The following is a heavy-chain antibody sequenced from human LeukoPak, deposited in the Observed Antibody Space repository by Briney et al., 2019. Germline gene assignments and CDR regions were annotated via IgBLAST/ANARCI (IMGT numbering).Heavy chain of an antibody. D-gene: IGHD3-22*01. CDR3: ARGLGDYYDTSAYYYAVPAH. CDR1: GYTFTGYY. J-gene: IGHJ4*02. V-gene: IGHV1-2*02. CDR2: INTHNGDT. Sequence: ASVKVSCKASGYTFTGYYMHWVRQAPGQGPEWMGWINTHNGDTAYAQKFQGRVAMTRDTSISTAYMELSSLRSEDTAVYYCARGLGDYYDTSAYYYAVPAHWGQGTLVTVSS.